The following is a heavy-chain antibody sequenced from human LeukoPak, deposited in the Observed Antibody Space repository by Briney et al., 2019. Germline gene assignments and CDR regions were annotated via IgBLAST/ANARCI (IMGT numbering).Heavy chain of an antibody. Sequence: ASVKVSCKASGYTFNSYVISWVRQAPGQGLEWMGWISAFNCKPKYAQKLQGRVTMTRATSTSTGYMELGSMRSDDTAVDYCGRGQGPYYYVSGSSTLDYWGQGTLVTVSS. V-gene: IGHV1-18*04. J-gene: IGHJ4*02. D-gene: IGHD3-10*01. CDR2: ISAFNCKP. CDR3: GRGQGPYYYVSGSSTLDY. CDR1: GYTFNSYV.